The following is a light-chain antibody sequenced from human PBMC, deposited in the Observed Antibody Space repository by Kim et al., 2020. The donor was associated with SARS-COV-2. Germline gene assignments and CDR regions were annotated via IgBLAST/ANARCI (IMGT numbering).Light chain of an antibody. J-gene: IGKJ2*01. Sequence: DIQMTQSPSTLSASVGDRVTITCRASQSISSRLAWYQQKPEKAPKLLIYDASTLESGVPSRFGGSGSGTDFTLTISSLQPDDFATYYCQQYNSYPYTFGQGTKLEI. CDR3: QQYNSYPYT. CDR2: DAS. CDR1: QSISSR. V-gene: IGKV1-5*01.